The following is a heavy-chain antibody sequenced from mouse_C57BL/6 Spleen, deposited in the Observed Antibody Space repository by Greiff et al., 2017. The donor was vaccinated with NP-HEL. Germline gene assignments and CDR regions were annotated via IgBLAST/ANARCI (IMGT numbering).Heavy chain of an antibody. J-gene: IGHJ1*03. Sequence: EVKLMESGGDLVKPGGSLKLSCAASGFTFSSYGMSWVRQTPDKRLEWVATISSGGSYTYYPDSVKGRFTISRDNAKNTLYLQMSSLKSEDTAMYYCARYYGSSYRGYFDVWGTGTTVTVSS. V-gene: IGHV5-6*01. CDR1: GFTFSSYG. D-gene: IGHD1-1*01. CDR2: ISSGGSYT. CDR3: ARYYGSSYRGYFDV.